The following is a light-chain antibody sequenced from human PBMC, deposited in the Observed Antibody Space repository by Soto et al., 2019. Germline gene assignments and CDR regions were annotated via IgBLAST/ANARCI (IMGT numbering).Light chain of an antibody. CDR1: SSNIGRNT. Sequence: QSVLTQPPSASGTPGQRVSISCSGSSSNIGRNTVNWYQQLPGTTPKLLIYEVTNRPSGVSDRFSGSKSGNTASLTISGLQAEDEADYYCSSKRYSSTLFDFGTVTKVPVL. V-gene: IGLV1-44*01. J-gene: IGLJ1*01. CDR2: EVT. CDR3: SSKRYSSTLFD.